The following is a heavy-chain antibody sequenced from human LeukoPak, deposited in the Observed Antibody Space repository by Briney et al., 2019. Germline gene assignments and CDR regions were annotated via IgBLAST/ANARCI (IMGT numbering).Heavy chain of an antibody. CDR2: TSGSI. CDR3: ARVLAIFGLDTTDFYMDV. J-gene: IGHJ6*03. V-gene: IGHV4-59*11. D-gene: IGHD3/OR15-3a*01. Sequence: SETLSLTCAVSGASISSHYWSWIRQPPGKGLEWIGYTSGSISDNPSLKSRVAVSVDPSQNQVSLSLTSVTAAGTAVYHCARVLAIFGLDTTDFYMDVWGKGTTVTVSS. CDR1: GASISSHY.